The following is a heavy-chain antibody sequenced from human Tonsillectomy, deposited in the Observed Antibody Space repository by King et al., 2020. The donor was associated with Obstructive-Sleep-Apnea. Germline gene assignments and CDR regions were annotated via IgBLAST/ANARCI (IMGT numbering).Heavy chain of an antibody. V-gene: IGHV1-2*02. CDR3: ARDTSGDFLGFFDY. D-gene: IGHD4-17*01. J-gene: IGHJ4*02. CDR1: GYPFSGYY. CDR2: INPGSGGT. Sequence: QLVQSGAELKKPGASVKVSCKTSGYPFSGYYIHWVRQAPGQGLEWMGWINPGSGGTKSAQKFQGRVTVTRDTSISTVYMELSRLKSDDTAVYYCARDTSGDFLGFFDYWGQGTLVTVSS.